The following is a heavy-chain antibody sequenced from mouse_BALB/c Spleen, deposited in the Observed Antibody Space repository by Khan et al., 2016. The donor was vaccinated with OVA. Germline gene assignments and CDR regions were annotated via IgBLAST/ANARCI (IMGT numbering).Heavy chain of an antibody. J-gene: IGHJ2*01. D-gene: IGHD2-3*01. CDR2: ISTYSGNT. CDR1: GYTFPDYA. V-gene: IGHV1S137*01. Sequence: QVRLQQSGPELVRPGVSVKISCKGSGYTFPDYAMYWVKQSHAESLEWIGLISTYSGNTNYNQKFKGKATMTVDKSSTTAYMELARLTSEDSAISYCARPAYDGYYDYWGQGTTLTVSS. CDR3: ARPAYDGYYDY.